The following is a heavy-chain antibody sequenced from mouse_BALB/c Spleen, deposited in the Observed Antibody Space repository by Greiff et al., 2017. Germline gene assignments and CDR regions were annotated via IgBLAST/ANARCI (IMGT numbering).Heavy chain of an antibody. CDR1: GYTFTSYV. J-gene: IGHJ4*01. Sequence: EVQLQQSGPELVKPGASVKMSCKASGYTFTSYVMHWVKQKPGQGLEWIGYINPYNDGTKYNEKFKGKATLTSDKSSSTAYMELSSLTSEDSAVYYCARLFITTAMDYWGQGTSVTVSS. CDR3: ARLFITTAMDY. CDR2: INPYNDGT. V-gene: IGHV1-14*01. D-gene: IGHD1-2*01.